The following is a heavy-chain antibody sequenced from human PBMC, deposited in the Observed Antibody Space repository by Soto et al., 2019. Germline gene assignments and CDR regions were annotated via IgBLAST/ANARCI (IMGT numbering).Heavy chain of an antibody. CDR1: GGSLSGYY. J-gene: IGHJ4*02. CDR2: INHSGST. V-gene: IGHV4-34*01. CDR3: SRGRRTAVTIDY. D-gene: IGHD4-17*01. Sequence: SETLSLTCAVYGGSLSGYYWSWIRQPPGKGLEWIGEINHSGSTNYNPSLKSRVTISVDTSKNQFSLKLSSVTAADTAVYYCSRGRRTAVTIDYWGQGTLVTVS.